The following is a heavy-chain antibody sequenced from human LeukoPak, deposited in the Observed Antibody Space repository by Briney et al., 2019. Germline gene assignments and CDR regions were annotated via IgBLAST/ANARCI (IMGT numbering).Heavy chain of an antibody. CDR1: GFTVSSNY. V-gene: IGHV3-66*01. Sequence: PGGSLRLSCATSGFTVSSNYMSWVRQAPGKGLEWVSVIYSGGSTYYADSVKGRFTISRDNSKNTLYLQMNSLRAEDTAVYYCAGGGNSSGYYFGYWGQGTLVTVSS. CDR2: IYSGGST. CDR3: AGGGNSSGYYFGY. D-gene: IGHD3-22*01. J-gene: IGHJ4*02.